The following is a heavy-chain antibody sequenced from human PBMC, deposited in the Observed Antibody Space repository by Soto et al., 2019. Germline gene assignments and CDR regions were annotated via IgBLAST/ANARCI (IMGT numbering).Heavy chain of an antibody. CDR2: ISAYNGNT. CDR3: ARDGRYAKNWIHDY. D-gene: IGHD2-8*01. V-gene: IGHV1-18*01. CDR1: GDTFTSYG. J-gene: IGHJ4*02. Sequence: ASVRVSCKASGDTFTSYGISWVRQAPGQGLEWMGWISAYNGNTNYAQKLQGRVTMTTDTFTSTAYMELRSLRSDDTAVYYCARDGRYAKNWIHDYLGQGTLVTVSS.